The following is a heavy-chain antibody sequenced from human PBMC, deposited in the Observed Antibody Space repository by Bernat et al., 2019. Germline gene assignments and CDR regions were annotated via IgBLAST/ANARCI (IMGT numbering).Heavy chain of an antibody. CDR2: ISWNSGSI. CDR3: AKGFHPHIAAANLD. CDR1: GFTFDDYA. V-gene: IGHV3-9*01. J-gene: IGHJ4*02. Sequence: EVQLVESGGGLVQPGRSLRLSCAASGFTFDDYAIHWVRQAPGKGLEWVSGISWNSGSIGYADSVKGRFTISRDNAKNSLYLQMNSLRAEDTALYYYAKGFHPHIAAANLDWGQGTLVTVSS. D-gene: IGHD6-13*01.